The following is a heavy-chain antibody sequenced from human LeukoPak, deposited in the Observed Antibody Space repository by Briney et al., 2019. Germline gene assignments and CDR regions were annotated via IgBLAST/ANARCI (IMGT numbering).Heavy chain of an antibody. CDR2: ISYDGSNK. CDR3: AKDRIIAVADLFDY. J-gene: IGHJ4*02. V-gene: IGHV3-30*18. Sequence: GGSLRLSCAASGFTFSSYGMHWVRQAPGKGLEWVAVISYDGSNKYYADSVKGRFTISRDNSKNTLYLQMNSLRAEDTAVYYCAKDRIIAVADLFDYWGQGTLVTVSS. D-gene: IGHD6-19*01. CDR1: GFTFSSYG.